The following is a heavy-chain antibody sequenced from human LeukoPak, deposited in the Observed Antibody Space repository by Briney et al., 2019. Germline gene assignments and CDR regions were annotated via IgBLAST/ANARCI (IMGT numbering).Heavy chain of an antibody. CDR1: GGSFSGYY. CDR2: INHSGST. D-gene: IGHD3-10*01. J-gene: IGHJ4*02. Sequence: SETLSLTCAVYGGSFSGYYWSWIRQPPGKGLEWIGEINHSGSTNYNPSLKSRVTISVDTSKNQFSLKLSSVTAADTAVYYRVRDYGSGSDFDYWGQGTLVTVSS. V-gene: IGHV4-34*01. CDR3: VRDYGSGSDFDY.